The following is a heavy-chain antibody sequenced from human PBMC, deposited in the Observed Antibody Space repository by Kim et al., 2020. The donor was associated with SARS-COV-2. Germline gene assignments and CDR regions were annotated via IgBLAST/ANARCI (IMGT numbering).Heavy chain of an antibody. CDR3: ARPGISGVGGWFDT. CDR2: VYYSGDT. V-gene: IGHV4-39*01. Sequence: SETLSLTCTVSGASIDSSYYWGWIRQPPGKGLEWIASVYYSGDTQYNPSLKSRVTISRDASKNQFSLKLRSVTAADTAVYYCARPGISGVGGWFDTWGQGTLVTVSS. D-gene: IGHD3-10*01. CDR1: GASIDSSYY. J-gene: IGHJ5*02.